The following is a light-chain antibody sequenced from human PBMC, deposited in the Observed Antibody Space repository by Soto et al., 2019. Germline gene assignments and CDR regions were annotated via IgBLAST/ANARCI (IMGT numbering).Light chain of an antibody. CDR2: DAS. J-gene: IGKJ1*01. CDR3: QHYANSVWT. V-gene: IGKV3-20*01. CDR1: QSVSNTN. Sequence: EIVLTQSPGTLSLSXGERATLSCRASQSVSNTNLVWYQQKRGQAPRLLIYDASSRGTGVPDRFRGSGSGTDFTLTINRLEPEDFAVYFCQHYANSVWTFGQGTKV.